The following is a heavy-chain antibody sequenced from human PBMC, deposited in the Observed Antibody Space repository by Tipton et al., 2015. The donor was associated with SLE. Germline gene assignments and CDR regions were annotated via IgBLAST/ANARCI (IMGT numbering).Heavy chain of an antibody. V-gene: IGHV4-59*01. Sequence: TLSLTCTVSGGSIQGYYWNWFPQPPGRELEWIGCIYHRWSTNYNPSLKSRFNMSVDTSKNQFSLKLSSVTTADTAVYYCARDLGAGWGGHWYFDLWGRGTLLTVSS. CDR2: IYHRWST. J-gene: IGHJ2*01. D-gene: IGHD3-16*01. CDR3: ARDLGAGWGGHWYFDL. CDR1: GGSIQGYY.